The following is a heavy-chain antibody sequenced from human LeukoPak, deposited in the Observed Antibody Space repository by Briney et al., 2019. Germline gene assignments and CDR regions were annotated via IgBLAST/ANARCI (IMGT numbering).Heavy chain of an antibody. CDR3: ARGRVSSSTWHSTYYYYFYMDV. V-gene: IGHV4-59*01. Sequence: SETLSLTCSVSDDSITIYYWTWIRHPPGKGLEWIGYIDHTGTTNYNPSLNSRVTISRDTSKNHFSLQLSSVTAADTAVYFCARGRVSSSTWHSTYYYYFYMDVWGKGTTVTVSS. CDR2: IDHTGTT. J-gene: IGHJ6*03. D-gene: IGHD4-11*01. CDR1: DDSITIYY.